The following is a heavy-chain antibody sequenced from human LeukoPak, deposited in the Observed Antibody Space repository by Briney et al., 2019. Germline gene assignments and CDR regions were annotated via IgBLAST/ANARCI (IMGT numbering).Heavy chain of an antibody. Sequence: PGGSLRLSCAASGFTLRSYAMHWVRQAPGKGLEWVAVILNDGSQEKYADSVKGRFTISRDNSKNTLFLQMNSLRAEDTAVYYCARDDALGDNALDIWGQGTMVTVSS. J-gene: IGHJ3*02. CDR1: GFTLRSYA. CDR2: ILNDGSQE. V-gene: IGHV3-33*08. CDR3: ARDDALGDNALDI. D-gene: IGHD3-16*01.